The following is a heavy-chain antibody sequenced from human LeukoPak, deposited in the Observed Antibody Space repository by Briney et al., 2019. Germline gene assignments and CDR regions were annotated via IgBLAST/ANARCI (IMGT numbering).Heavy chain of an antibody. D-gene: IGHD3-22*01. Sequence: GGSLRLSCAASGFTFSSYAMHWIRQAPGKGLEWVAVISYDGSNKYYADSVKGRFTISRNNSKNTLYLQMNSLRAEDTAVYYCARDISSGGAFDIWGQGTMVTVSS. CDR1: GFTFSSYA. J-gene: IGHJ3*02. CDR2: ISYDGSNK. V-gene: IGHV3-30*14. CDR3: ARDISSGGAFDI.